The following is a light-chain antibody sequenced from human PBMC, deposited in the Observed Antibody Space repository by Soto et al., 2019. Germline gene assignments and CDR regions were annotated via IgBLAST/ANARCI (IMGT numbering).Light chain of an antibody. CDR1: SSNIGAGYD. V-gene: IGLV1-40*01. CDR2: GNN. Sequence: QSVLTQPPSVSGAPGQRVTISCSGGSSNIGAGYDVHWYQQLPETAPKLLIYGNNIRPSGVPDRFSGSKSGTSASLAITGLQTEDEAEYYCTSYTSSSTYVFGTGTKLTVL. CDR3: TSYTSSSTYV. J-gene: IGLJ1*01.